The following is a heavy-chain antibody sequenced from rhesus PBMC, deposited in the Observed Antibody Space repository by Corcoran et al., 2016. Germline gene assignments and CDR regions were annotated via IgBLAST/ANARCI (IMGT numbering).Heavy chain of an antibody. CDR2: ISSSSGST. Sequence: QVQLQESGPGLVKPSETLSLTCAVSGSSISSGCYWGWIRPPPGKGLEYIGYISSSSGSTYYNPSLKSRVTISKDTSKNQFSLKLSSVTSADTAVYYCARLDIVGIMRGFDVWGPGVLVTVSS. J-gene: IGHJ5-1*01. CDR3: ARLDIVGIMRGFDV. D-gene: IGHD1-1-1*01. V-gene: IGHV4-99*01. CDR1: GSSISSGCY.